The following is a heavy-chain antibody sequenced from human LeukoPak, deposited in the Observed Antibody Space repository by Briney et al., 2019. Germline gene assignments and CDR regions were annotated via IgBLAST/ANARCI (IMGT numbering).Heavy chain of an antibody. V-gene: IGHV3-21*04. Sequence: PGGSLRLSCAASGFTFSSYSMNWVRQAPGKRLEWVSSISSSSSYIYYADSVKGRFTISRDNSKNTLYLQMNSLRAEDTAVYYCAKHENYDSYYYYGMDVWGQGTTVTVSS. CDR2: ISSSSSYI. J-gene: IGHJ6*02. CDR1: GFTFSSYS. CDR3: AKHENYDSYYYYGMDV. D-gene: IGHD3-3*01.